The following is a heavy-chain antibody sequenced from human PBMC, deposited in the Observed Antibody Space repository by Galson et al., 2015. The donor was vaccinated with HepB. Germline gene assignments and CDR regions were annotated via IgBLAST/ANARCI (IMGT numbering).Heavy chain of an antibody. CDR3: AREMRRITMIVVVITTPLGY. V-gene: IGHV1-46*01. D-gene: IGHD3-22*01. Sequence: SVKVSCKASGYTFTSYYMHWVRQAPGQGLEWMGIINPSGGSTSYAQKFQGRVTMTRDTSTSTVYMELSSLRSEDTAVYYCAREMRRITMIVVVITTPLGYWGQGTLVTVSS. CDR2: INPSGGST. CDR1: GYTFTSYY. J-gene: IGHJ4*02.